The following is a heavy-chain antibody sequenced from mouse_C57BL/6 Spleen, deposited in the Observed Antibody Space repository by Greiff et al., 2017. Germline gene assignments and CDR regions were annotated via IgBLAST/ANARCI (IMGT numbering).Heavy chain of an antibody. Sequence: QVQLQQPGAELVKPGASVKLSCKASGYTFTSYWMHWVKQRPGQGLEWIGMIHPNSGSTNYNEKFKSKATLTVDNSSSTAYMQLSSLTSEDSAVYDWATEGYEYDYGASWFAYWGQGTLVTVSA. V-gene: IGHV1-64*01. CDR2: IHPNSGST. J-gene: IGHJ3*01. CDR1: GYTFTSYW. D-gene: IGHD2-4*01. CDR3: ATEGYEYDYGASWFAY.